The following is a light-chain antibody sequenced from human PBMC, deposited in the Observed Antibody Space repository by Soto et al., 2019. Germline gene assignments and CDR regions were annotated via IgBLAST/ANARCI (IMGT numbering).Light chain of an antibody. J-gene: IGKJ4*01. CDR2: EAS. CDR1: QTVSSSY. V-gene: IGKV3-20*01. CDR3: QLYGRSPSLT. Sequence: EVGLTQSPGTVSLSPGERATLAGSPIQTVSSSYLAWYQQKPGQAPSLLIYEASSRATGIPDRFSGSGSGTDFTLTISRLEPEDSAVYYCQLYGRSPSLTFGGGTKADI.